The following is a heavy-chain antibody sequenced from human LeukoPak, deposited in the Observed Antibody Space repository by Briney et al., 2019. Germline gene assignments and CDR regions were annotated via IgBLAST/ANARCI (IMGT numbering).Heavy chain of an antibody. Sequence: NSSETLSLTCTVSGGPLTRSLSYWGWIRRPPGKGLEWIGNIYYTGSTDYSPSFESRAAMSVDTSKNQFFLQLRSVTAADTAVYYCARLNSGYEDYYFDDWGQGTLVTVSS. CDR3: ARLNSGYEDYYFDD. CDR1: GGPLTRSLSY. J-gene: IGHJ4*02. CDR2: IYYTGST. D-gene: IGHD5-12*01. V-gene: IGHV4-39*01.